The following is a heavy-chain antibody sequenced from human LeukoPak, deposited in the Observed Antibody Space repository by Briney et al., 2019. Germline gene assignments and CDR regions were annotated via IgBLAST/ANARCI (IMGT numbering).Heavy chain of an antibody. D-gene: IGHD4-23*01. CDR1: GFTFSSYE. V-gene: IGHV3-48*03. Sequence: GGSLRLSCAASGFTFSSYEMNWVRQAPGKGLEWVSYISSSGSTIYYADSVKGRFTISRDNAKNSLYLQMNSLRAGDTAVYYCARVSESGNSDYWGQGTLVTVSS. CDR2: ISSSGSTI. CDR3: ARVSESGNSDY. J-gene: IGHJ4*02.